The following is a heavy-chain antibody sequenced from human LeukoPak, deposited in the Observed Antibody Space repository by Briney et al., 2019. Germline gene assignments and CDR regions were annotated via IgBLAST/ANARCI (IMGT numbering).Heavy chain of an antibody. V-gene: IGHV5-51*01. CDR1: GYTFNYYW. CDR3: ARHGFCGNGICDPDF. D-gene: IGHD2-15*01. Sequence: GESLKISCQASGYTFNYYWIGWVRQMPGKGLEWMGVVYPDDSQVIYDPAFEGQVTFSVDESVNTVYLQWTSLKTSDTAMYYCARHGFCGNGICDPDFWGQGTLVTVSS. J-gene: IGHJ4*02. CDR2: VYPDDSQV.